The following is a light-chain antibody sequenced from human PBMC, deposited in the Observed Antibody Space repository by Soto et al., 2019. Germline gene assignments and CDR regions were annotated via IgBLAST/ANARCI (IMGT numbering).Light chain of an antibody. CDR3: SSYTTSSSYF. CDR1: SSDVGAYNF. J-gene: IGLJ1*01. Sequence: QSALTQPASVSGSPGQSITISCTGTSSDVGAYNFVSWYQQHPGKAPKLMIYDVSDRPSGVSNRFSGSKSGNTASLTISGLQAEDEADYYCSSYTTSSSYFVGTGTKVTVL. CDR2: DVS. V-gene: IGLV2-14*01.